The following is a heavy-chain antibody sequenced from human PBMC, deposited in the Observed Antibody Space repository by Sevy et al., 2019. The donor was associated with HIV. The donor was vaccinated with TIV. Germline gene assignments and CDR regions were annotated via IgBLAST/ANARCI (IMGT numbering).Heavy chain of an antibody. D-gene: IGHD2-15*01. CDR2: ISYDGSNK. CDR1: GFTFSSYA. V-gene: IGHV3-30-3*01. J-gene: IGHJ1*01. CDR3: AREGSRYCSGGSCYSRGYFQH. Sequence: GGSLRLSCAAYGFTFSSYAMHWVRQAPGKGLEWVAVISYDGSNKYYADSVKGRFTISRDNSKNTLYLQMNSLRAEDTAVYYCAREGSRYCSGGSCYSRGYFQHWGQGTLVTVSS.